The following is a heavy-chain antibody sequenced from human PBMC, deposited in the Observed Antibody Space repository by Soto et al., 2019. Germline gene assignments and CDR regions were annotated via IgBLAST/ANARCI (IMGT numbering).Heavy chain of an antibody. CDR3: AKDNCISTSCYRLYNWFDP. CDR1: GFTFSSYA. CDR2: ISYDGSNK. J-gene: IGHJ5*02. D-gene: IGHD2-2*01. Sequence: GGSLRLSCAASGFTFSSYAMSWVRQAPGKGLEWVSVISYDGSNKYYADSVKGRFTISRDNSKNTLYLQMNSLRAEDTAVYYCAKDNCISTSCYRLYNWFDPWGQGTLVTVSS. V-gene: IGHV3-30*18.